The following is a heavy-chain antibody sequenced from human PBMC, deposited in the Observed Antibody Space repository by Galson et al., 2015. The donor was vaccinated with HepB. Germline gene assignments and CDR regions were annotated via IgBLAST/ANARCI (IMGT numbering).Heavy chain of an antibody. CDR3: AGGRVGELPDY. CDR2: INTNTANP. D-gene: IGHD3-10*01. CDR1: GYTFTSYA. J-gene: IGHJ4*02. Sequence: SVKVSCKASGYTFTSYAMNWVRQAPGQGLEWMGWINTNTANPTYAQGFTGRFVSSLDTSVSTAYLQISSLKAEDTAVYYCAGGRVGELPDYWGQGTLVTVSS. V-gene: IGHV7-4-1*02.